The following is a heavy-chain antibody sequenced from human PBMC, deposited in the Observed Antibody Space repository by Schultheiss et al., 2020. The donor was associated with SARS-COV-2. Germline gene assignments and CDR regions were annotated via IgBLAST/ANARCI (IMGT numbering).Heavy chain of an antibody. CDR2: IYYSGST. V-gene: IGHV4-34*01. CDR3: ARDIAAFDY. D-gene: IGHD6-6*01. Sequence: GSLRLSCAVYGGSFSGYYWSWIRQPPGKGLEWIGSIYYSGSTNYNPSLKSRVTISVDTSKNQFSLKLSSVTAADTAVYYCARDIAAFDYWGQGTLVTVSS. CDR1: GGSFSGYY. J-gene: IGHJ4*02.